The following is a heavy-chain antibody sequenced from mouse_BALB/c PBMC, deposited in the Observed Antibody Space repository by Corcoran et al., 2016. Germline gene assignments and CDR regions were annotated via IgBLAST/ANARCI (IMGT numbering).Heavy chain of an antibody. CDR3: AREGFAY. J-gene: IGHJ3*01. CDR2: INPYNDGT. Sequence: EVQLQQSGPELVKPGASVKMYCKASGYTFTSYVMHWVKQTTGQGLEWIGYINPYNDGTKSNEKFKGKAILTSDKSSSTAYMALSSLTSEDSAVYYCAREGFAYWGQGTLVTVSA. CDR1: GYTFTSYV. V-gene: IGHV1S136*01.